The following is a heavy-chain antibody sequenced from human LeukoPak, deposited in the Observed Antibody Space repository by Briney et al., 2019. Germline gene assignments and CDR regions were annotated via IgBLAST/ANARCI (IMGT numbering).Heavy chain of an antibody. Sequence: GGSLRPSCAASGFTFSSYWMSWVRQAPGKGLEWVANIKQDGSEKYYVDSVKGRFTISRDNAKNSLYLQMNSLRAEDTAVYYCARNTYYYDSSGYYYWGQGTLVTVSS. CDR2: IKQDGSEK. V-gene: IGHV3-7*01. J-gene: IGHJ4*02. D-gene: IGHD3-22*01. CDR1: GFTFSSYW. CDR3: ARNTYYYDSSGYYY.